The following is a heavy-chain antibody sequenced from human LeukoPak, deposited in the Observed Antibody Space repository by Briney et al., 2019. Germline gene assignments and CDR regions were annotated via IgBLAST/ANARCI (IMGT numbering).Heavy chain of an antibody. D-gene: IGHD2-15*01. Sequence: GGSLRLSCAASGFTFSSYSMNWVRQAPGKGLEWVSSISSSSSYIYYADSVKGRFTISRDNAKNSLYLQMNSLRAEDTAVYYCAREGYCSGGSCYSGGHYYGMDVWGQGTTVTVPS. CDR3: AREGYCSGGSCYSGGHYYGMDV. J-gene: IGHJ6*02. V-gene: IGHV3-21*01. CDR2: ISSSSSYI. CDR1: GFTFSSYS.